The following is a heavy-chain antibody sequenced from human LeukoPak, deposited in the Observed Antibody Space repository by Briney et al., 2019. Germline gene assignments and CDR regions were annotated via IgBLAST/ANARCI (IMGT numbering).Heavy chain of an antibody. Sequence: GGSLRLSCAASGFTFSSYWMHWVRHAPGKGLVWVSRIKSDGSRTSDADSVKGRFTISRDNAKNTLYLEMYSLRAEDTAVYYCARGGYDSGGVTLAYWGQGTLVTVSS. D-gene: IGHD3-22*01. CDR1: GFTFSSYW. CDR3: ARGGYDSGGVTLAY. J-gene: IGHJ4*02. V-gene: IGHV3-74*01. CDR2: IKSDGSRT.